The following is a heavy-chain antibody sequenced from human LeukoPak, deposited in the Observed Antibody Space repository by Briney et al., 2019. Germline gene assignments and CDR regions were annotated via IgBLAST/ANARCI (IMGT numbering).Heavy chain of an antibody. J-gene: IGHJ5*02. CDR2: ISSSGRTI. Sequence: GGSLRLSCAASGFTFSDYYMSCIRQAPGEGRYWVSYISSSGRTIYYADSVKGRLPISRHNAKHALYLQMYSLRGEDTAVYYCASLDTESGYDSSGSTPNWLDPWGQGTLVTVSS. D-gene: IGHD3-22*01. V-gene: IGHV3-11*01. CDR3: ASLDTESGYDSSGSTPNWLDP. CDR1: GFTFSDYY.